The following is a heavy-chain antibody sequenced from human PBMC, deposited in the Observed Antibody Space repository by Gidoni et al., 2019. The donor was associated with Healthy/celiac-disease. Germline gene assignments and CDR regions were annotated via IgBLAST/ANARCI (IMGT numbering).Heavy chain of an antibody. Sequence: EVQLLESGGGLVQPGGSLRLSCAASGFTFSSYAMSWVRQAPGKGLEWVSAISGSGGSTYYADSVKGRFTISRDNAKNTLYLQMNSLRAEDTAVYYCANVLDSSGWPDYWGQGTLVTVSS. V-gene: IGHV3-23*01. J-gene: IGHJ4*02. D-gene: IGHD6-19*01. CDR3: ANVLDSSGWPDY. CDR2: ISGSGGST. CDR1: GFTFSSYA.